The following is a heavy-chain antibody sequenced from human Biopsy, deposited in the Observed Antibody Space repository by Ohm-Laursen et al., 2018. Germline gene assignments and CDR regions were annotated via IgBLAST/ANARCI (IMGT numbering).Heavy chain of an antibody. V-gene: IGHV3-23*01. CDR1: GFIFTDYT. CDR3: ARAGPYYSDF. Sequence: SLRLSCAASGFIFTDYTMNWVRQAPGKGLECVSSIGSDARSTLYADSVQGRFTISRDNSKNTLYLQIDNLRAEDTALYYCARAGPYYSDFWGQGTLVTVSS. J-gene: IGHJ4*02. CDR2: IGSDARST.